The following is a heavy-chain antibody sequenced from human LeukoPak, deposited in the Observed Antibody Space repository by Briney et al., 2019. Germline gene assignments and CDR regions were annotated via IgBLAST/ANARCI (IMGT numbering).Heavy chain of an antibody. CDR2: IIPIFGTA. Sequence: SVKVSCKASGGTFSSYAISWVRQAPGQGLEWMGGIIPIFGTANYAQKFQGRVTITEDESTSTAYMELSSLRSEDTAVYYCATPRAEYQLLYVNAFDIWGQGTMVTVSS. CDR3: ATPRAEYQLLYVNAFDI. V-gene: IGHV1-69*01. D-gene: IGHD2-2*02. J-gene: IGHJ3*02. CDR1: GGTFSSYA.